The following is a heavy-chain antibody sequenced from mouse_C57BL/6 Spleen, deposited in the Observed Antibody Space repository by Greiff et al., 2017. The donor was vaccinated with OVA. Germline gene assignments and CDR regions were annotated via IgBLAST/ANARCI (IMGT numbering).Heavy chain of an antibody. CDR2: IDPSDSYT. CDR3: ARTTTSHYAMDY. V-gene: IGHV1-50*01. D-gene: IGHD1-1*01. J-gene: IGHJ4*01. Sequence: QVQLQQPGAELVKPGASVKLSCKASGYTFTSYWMQWVKQRPGQGLEWIGEIDPSDSYTNYNQKFKGKATLTVDTSSSTAYMQLSSLTSEDSAVYYCARTTTSHYAMDYWGQGTSVTVSS. CDR1: GYTFTSYW.